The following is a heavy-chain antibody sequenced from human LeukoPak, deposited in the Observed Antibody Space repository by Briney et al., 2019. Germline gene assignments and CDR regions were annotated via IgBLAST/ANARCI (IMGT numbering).Heavy chain of an antibody. CDR3: ARDATMVPLYYYYYMDV. V-gene: IGHV4-39*02. CDR1: GGSISSSSYY. J-gene: IGHJ6*03. Sequence: SETLSLTCTVSGGSISSSSYYWGWIRQPPGKGLEWIGSIYYSGSTYYNPSLKSRVTISVDTSKNQFSLKLSSVTAADTAVYYCARDATMVPLYYYYYMDVWGKGTTVIVSS. D-gene: IGHD3-10*01. CDR2: IYYSGST.